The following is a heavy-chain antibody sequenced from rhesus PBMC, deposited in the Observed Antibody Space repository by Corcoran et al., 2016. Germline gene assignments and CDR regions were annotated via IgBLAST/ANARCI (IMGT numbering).Heavy chain of an antibody. D-gene: IGHD3-16*01. CDR1: GGSISSYW. V-gene: IGHV4-80*01. CDR2: INGNSGST. Sequence: SLTCAVSGGSISSYWWSWIRQPPGKGLEWIGEINGNSGSTYYNPSLKSRVTISKDASKNQFSLKLSSVTAADTAVYYCARSGGSYYGPDYWGQGVLITVSS. J-gene: IGHJ4*01. CDR3: ARSGGSYYGPDY.